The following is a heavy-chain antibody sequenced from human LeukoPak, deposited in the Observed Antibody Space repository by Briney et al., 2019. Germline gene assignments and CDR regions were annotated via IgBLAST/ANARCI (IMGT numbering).Heavy chain of an antibody. CDR1: GFTFSSYA. Sequence: GSLRLSCAASGFTFSSYAMSWIRQPPGKGLEWIGEINHSGSTNYNPSLKSRVTISVDTSKNQFSLKLSSVTAADTAVYYCARQGITMVRGVITYYYYYYMDVWGKGTTVTISS. CDR2: INHSGST. CDR3: ARQGITMVRGVITYYYYYYMDV. D-gene: IGHD3-10*01. V-gene: IGHV4-34*01. J-gene: IGHJ6*03.